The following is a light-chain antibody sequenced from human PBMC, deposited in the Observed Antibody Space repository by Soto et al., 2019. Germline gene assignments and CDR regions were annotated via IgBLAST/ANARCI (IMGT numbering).Light chain of an antibody. CDR1: QSILKSSIKKNS. V-gene: IGKV4-1*01. J-gene: IGKJ4*01. CDR3: QQDYSSSLT. CDR2: WAS. Sequence: DIVMTQSPDSLAVSLGERATIKCRSSQSILKSSIKKNSLAWYQQKPGQPPRLLIYWASTRDSGVPDRFSGSGSGTDFTLTITRLQAEDVAVYYCQQDYSSSLTFGGGTKVEIK.